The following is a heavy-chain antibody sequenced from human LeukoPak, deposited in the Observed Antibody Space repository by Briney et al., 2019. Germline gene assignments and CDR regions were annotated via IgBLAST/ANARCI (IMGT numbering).Heavy chain of an antibody. V-gene: IGHV4-59*12. D-gene: IGHD3-22*01. CDR2: IYYSGST. CDR3: ARDLDYYDSSGSGWFDP. J-gene: IGHJ5*02. Sequence: SETLSLTCTVSGGSSSGYYWSWIRQPPGKGLEWIGFIYYSGSTKYNPSLTSRVTISVATSKNQFSLKLTSVTAADTAVYYCARDLDYYDSSGSGWFDPWGQGTLVTVSS. CDR1: GGSSSGYY.